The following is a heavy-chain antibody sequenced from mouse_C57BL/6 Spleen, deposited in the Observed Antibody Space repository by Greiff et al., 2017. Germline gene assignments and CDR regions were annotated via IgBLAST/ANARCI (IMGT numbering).Heavy chain of an antibody. J-gene: IGHJ4*01. D-gene: IGHD2-3*01. Sequence: QVHVKQSEAELVKPGASVKLSCKASGYTFTEYTIHWVKQRSGQGLEWIGWFYPGSGSIKYNEKFKDKATLTADKSSSTVYMELSRLTSEDSAVYFCARHEDDGYLYYYAMDYWGQGTSVTVSS. CDR2: FYPGSGSI. CDR3: ARHEDDGYLYYYAMDY. CDR1: GYTFTEYT. V-gene: IGHV1-62-2*01.